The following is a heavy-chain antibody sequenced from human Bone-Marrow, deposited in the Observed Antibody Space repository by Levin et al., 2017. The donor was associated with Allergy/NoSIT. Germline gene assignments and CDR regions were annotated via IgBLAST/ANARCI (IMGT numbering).Heavy chain of an antibody. CDR2: IWYDGSNK. J-gene: IGHJ3*02. CDR1: GFTFSSYG. V-gene: IGHV3-33*01. CDR3: ARGFSHHYDSSLAHAFDI. Sequence: GGSLRLSCAASGFTFSSYGMHWVRQAPGKGLEWVAVIWYDGSNKYYADSVKGRFTISRDNSKNTLYLQMNSLRAEDTAVYYCARGFSHHYDSSLAHAFDIWGQGTMVTVSS. D-gene: IGHD3-22*01.